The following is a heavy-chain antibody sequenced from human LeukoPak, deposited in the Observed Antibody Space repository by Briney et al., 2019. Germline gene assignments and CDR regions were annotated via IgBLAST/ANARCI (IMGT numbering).Heavy chain of an antibody. CDR1: GFTFSSYG. J-gene: IGHJ4*02. CDR2: ISYDGSNK. V-gene: IGHV3-30*18. CDR3: AKDEPSFDY. Sequence: PGRSLRLSCAASGFTFSSYGMHWVRQAPGKGLEWVAVISYDGSNKYYADSVKGRFTISRDNSKNTLYLQMNSLRAEDTAVYYCAKDEPSFDYWGQGTLVTVSS. D-gene: IGHD1-14*01.